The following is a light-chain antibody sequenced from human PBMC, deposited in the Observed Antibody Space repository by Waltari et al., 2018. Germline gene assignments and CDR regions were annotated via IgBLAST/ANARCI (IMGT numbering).Light chain of an antibody. J-gene: IGLJ2*01. CDR1: SGDIGGYHY. CDR2: DVT. Sequence: QSALTQPASVSGSPGQSITISCTGTSGDIGGYHYVSWYQQHPGKAPKLMIYDVTRWPSGFSNRFSGYKSGNTASLTISGLQAEDEADYYCTSYTSTNTVIFGGGTKVTV. V-gene: IGLV2-14*03. CDR3: TSYTSTNTVI.